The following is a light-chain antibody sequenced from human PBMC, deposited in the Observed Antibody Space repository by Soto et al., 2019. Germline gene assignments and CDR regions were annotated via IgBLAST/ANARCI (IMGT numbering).Light chain of an antibody. Sequence: QFALTQPASVSGSPGQSITISCTGTSNDVGNNDYVSWYQQYPGKAPKLMIYYVNKRPSGVSYRFSGSKSGNTASLTISGLQAEDEADYYCSSYAGSGTLPFGTGTKLTVL. CDR1: SNDVGNNDY. CDR3: SSYAGSGTLP. CDR2: YVN. V-gene: IGLV2-14*03. J-gene: IGLJ1*01.